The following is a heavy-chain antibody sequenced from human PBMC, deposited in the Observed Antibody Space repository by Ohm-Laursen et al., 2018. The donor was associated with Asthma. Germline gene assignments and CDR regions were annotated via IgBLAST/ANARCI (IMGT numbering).Heavy chain of an antibody. CDR1: GGSISSYY. CDR2: IYYSGST. J-gene: IGHJ4*02. V-gene: IGHV4-59*12. Sequence: SETLSLTCTVSGGSISSYYWTWIRQPPGKGLEWIGYIYYSGSTYYNPSLKSRVTISVDTSKNQFSLKLSSVTAADTAVYYCARGPDQLLFNYWGQGTLVTVSS. CDR3: ARGPDQLLFNY. D-gene: IGHD1-1*01.